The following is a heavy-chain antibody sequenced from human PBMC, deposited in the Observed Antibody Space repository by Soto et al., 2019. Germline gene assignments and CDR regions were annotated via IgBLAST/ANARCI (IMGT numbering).Heavy chain of an antibody. CDR1: GGTFSSYA. Sequence: GASVQVSCKASGGTFSSYAIRWVRQAPGQGLEWMGGIIPIFGTANYAQKFQGRVTITADKSTSTAYMELSSLRSEDTAVYYCARVGKLMQLGAFDIWGQGTMVTVSS. D-gene: IGHD1-1*01. CDR3: ARVGKLMQLGAFDI. CDR2: IIPIFGTA. V-gene: IGHV1-69*06. J-gene: IGHJ3*02.